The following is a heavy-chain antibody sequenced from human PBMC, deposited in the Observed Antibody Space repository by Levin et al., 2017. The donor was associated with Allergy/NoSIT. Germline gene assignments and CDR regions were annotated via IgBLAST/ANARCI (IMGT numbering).Heavy chain of an antibody. CDR2: INPNSGGT. D-gene: IGHD3-22*01. V-gene: IGHV1-2*04. CDR3: ARARHGYYDSSGYYGSEPFHY. J-gene: IGHJ4*02. CDR1: GYTFTGYY. Sequence: GESLKISCKASGYTFTGYYMHWVRQAPGQGLEWMGWINPNSGGTNYAQKFQGWVTMTRDTSISTAYMELSRLRSDDTAVYYCARARHGYYDSSGYYGSEPFHYWGQGTLVTVSS.